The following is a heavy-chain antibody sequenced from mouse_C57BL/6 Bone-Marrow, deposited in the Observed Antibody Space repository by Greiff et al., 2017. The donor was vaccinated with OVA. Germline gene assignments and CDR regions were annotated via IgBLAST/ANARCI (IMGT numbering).Heavy chain of an antibody. J-gene: IGHJ3*01. Sequence: EVQLKESGAELARPGASVKLSCTASGFNIKDDYMHWVKQRPEQGLEWIGWIDPENGDTEYASKFQGKATITADTSSNTAYLQLSSLTSEDTAVYYCTRGAYYYGSSFAYWGQGTLVTVSA. CDR1: GFNIKDDY. D-gene: IGHD1-1*01. V-gene: IGHV14-4*01. CDR2: IDPENGDT. CDR3: TRGAYYYGSSFAY.